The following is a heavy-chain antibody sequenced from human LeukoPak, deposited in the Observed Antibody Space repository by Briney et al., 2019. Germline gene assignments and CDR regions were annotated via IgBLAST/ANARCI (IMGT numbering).Heavy chain of an antibody. CDR2: ISHRGI. Sequence: PSETLSLTCAVYGGSFSGYYWTWIRQSPGKGLEWIGEISHRGINYNPSLKSRVTISENTAKNQFSLDLNSVTAADTAVYYCARGRLYFYGSGRNSNWFDPWSQGTLVAVSS. J-gene: IGHJ5*02. V-gene: IGHV4-34*01. CDR1: GGSFSGYY. D-gene: IGHD3-10*01. CDR3: ARGRLYFYGSGRNSNWFDP.